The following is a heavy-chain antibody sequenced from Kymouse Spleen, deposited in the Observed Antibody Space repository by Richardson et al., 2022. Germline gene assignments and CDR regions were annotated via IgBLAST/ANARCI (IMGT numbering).Heavy chain of an antibody. Sequence: QVQLQESGPGLVKPSETLSLTCTVSGGSVSSGSYYWSWIRQPPGKGLEWIGYIYYSGSTNYNPSLKSRVTISVDTSKNQFSLKLSSVTAADTAVYYCARDRRLLWFGELSWMLLISGAKGQWSPSLQ. J-gene: IGHJ3*02. D-gene: IGHD3-10*01. CDR1: GGSVSSGSYY. V-gene: IGHV4-61*01. CDR2: IYYSGST. CDR3: ARDRRLLWFGELSWMLLIS.